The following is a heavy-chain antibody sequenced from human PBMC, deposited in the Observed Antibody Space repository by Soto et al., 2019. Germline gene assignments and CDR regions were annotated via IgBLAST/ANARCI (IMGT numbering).Heavy chain of an antibody. CDR3: ARDLTISSTDGPLDP. CDR1: GGSFSCYY. CDR2: INHSGRT. J-gene: IGHJ5*02. D-gene: IGHD1-1*01. Sequence: PSETLSLTCAVYGGSFSCYYWIWIRQPPGKGLEWIGEINHSGRTNYNPSLKSRVTISVDTSTSQFSLKVSSVTAADTAVYYCARDLTISSTDGPLDPWGHGTLVTVSS. V-gene: IGHV4-34*01.